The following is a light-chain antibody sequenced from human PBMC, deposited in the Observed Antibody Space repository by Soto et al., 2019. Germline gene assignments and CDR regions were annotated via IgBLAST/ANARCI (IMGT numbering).Light chain of an antibody. V-gene: IGKV1-39*01. Sequence: DIQMTQSPSSLSASVGDRVTITCRASQSISSYLNWYQQKPGKAPKLLIYAASSLQSGVPSRFSGSGSGTDSTLTISSLQPEDFATYYCQQRYSTPLTFGGGTKAEIK. J-gene: IGKJ4*01. CDR2: AAS. CDR3: QQRYSTPLT. CDR1: QSISSY.